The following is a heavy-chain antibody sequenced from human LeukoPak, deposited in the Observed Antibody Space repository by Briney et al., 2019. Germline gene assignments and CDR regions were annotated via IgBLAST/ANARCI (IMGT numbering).Heavy chain of an antibody. CDR1: GGTFSSYA. Sequence: GASVKVSCTASGGTFSSYAISWVRQAPRQGLEWMGGIIPIFGTANYAQKFQGRVTITADESTSTAYMELSSLRSEDTAVYYCARATLKYPMDVWGQGTTVTVSS. J-gene: IGHJ6*02. D-gene: IGHD2-2*01. V-gene: IGHV1-69*13. CDR3: ARATLKYPMDV. CDR2: IIPIFGTA.